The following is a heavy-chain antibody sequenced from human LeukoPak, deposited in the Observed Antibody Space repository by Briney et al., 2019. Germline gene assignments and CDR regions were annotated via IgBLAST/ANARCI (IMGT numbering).Heavy chain of an antibody. CDR1: GFTFGSYG. CDR2: ISYDGSSK. V-gene: IGHV3-30*18. J-gene: IGHJ6*02. CDR3: AKVSADYYGMDV. Sequence: LGGSLSLSCAASGFTFGSYGMHWVRQPPGRGVGWVAVISYDGSSKSYADSVKGRFTISRDNSKNTLYLQMNSLRAEDRAVYYGAKVSADYYGMDVWGQGTTVTVSS. D-gene: IGHD3-10*01.